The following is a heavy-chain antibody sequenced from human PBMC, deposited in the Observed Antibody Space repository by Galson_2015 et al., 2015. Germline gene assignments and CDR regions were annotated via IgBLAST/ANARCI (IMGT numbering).Heavy chain of an antibody. CDR3: AKLHLIAGHSYGGVDY. Sequence: SLRLSCAASGFTFSIYAMSWFRQAPGKGLEWVSAITGSGGSTYYADSVKGRFTISRDNSKNTLDLQMNSLRVEDTAVYYCAKLHLIAGHSYGGVDYWGQGTLVTVSS. V-gene: IGHV3-23*01. J-gene: IGHJ4*01. CDR1: GFTFSIYA. CDR2: ITGSGGST. D-gene: IGHD5-18*01.